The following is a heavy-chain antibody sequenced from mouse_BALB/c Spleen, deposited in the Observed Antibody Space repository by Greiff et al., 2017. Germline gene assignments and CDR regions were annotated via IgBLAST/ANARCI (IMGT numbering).Heavy chain of an antibody. V-gene: IGHV1S81*02. CDR3: TRSEYGNYWFAY. D-gene: IGHD2-10*02. CDR1: GYTFTSYY. Sequence: QVQLKESGAELVKPGASVKLSCKASGYTFTSYYMYWVKQRPGQGLEWIGEINPSNGGTNFNEKFKSKATLTVDKSSSTAYMQLSSLTSEDSAVYYCTRSEYGNYWFAYWGQGTLVTVSA. J-gene: IGHJ3*01. CDR2: INPSNGGT.